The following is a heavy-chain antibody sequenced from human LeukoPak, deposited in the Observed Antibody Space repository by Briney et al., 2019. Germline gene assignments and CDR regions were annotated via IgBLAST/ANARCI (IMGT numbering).Heavy chain of an antibody. J-gene: IGHJ2*01. CDR2: ISAASGTI. Sequence: XXXLRLSCAASGLSVSSNNMHWVRQAPGGGLEWLSYISAASGTIYSADSVKGRFTISRDNAGNSLYLQMNSLRAEDTAVYYCTRDLGLRRMIWGRGTLVIVSS. CDR3: TRDLGLRRMI. V-gene: IGHV3-48*04. CDR1: GLSVSSNN.